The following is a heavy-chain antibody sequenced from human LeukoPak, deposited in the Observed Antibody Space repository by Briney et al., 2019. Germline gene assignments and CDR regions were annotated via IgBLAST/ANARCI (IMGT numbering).Heavy chain of an antibody. CDR3: ARLAYYYGSGSYYSFPDY. D-gene: IGHD3-10*01. Sequence: PSETLSLTCTVSGGSISSSSYYWGWIRQPPGKGLEWIGSIYYSGSTYYNPSLKSRVTISVDTSKNQFSLKLSSVTAADTAVYYCARLAYYYGSGSYYSFPDYWGQGTLVTVSS. CDR2: IYYSGST. CDR1: GGSISSSSYY. J-gene: IGHJ4*02. V-gene: IGHV4-39*01.